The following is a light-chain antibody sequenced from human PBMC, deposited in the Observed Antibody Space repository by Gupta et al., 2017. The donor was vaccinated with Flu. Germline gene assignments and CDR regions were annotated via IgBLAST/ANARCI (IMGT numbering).Light chain of an antibody. Sequence: PSALSASVGDRVAITCRASQRIALNVNWYQQKPGKAPHLLIHSASALHTGVPSRFNGSGAWAEFTLTINRLQPEDSATYYCQQTDNTPRTFGQGTKLEIK. CDR2: SAS. CDR1: QRIALN. J-gene: IGKJ1*01. V-gene: IGKV1-39*01. CDR3: QQTDNTPRT.